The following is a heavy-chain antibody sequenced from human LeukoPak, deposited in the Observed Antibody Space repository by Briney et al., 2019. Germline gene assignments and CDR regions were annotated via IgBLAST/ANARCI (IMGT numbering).Heavy chain of an antibody. V-gene: IGHV1-18*01. J-gene: IGHJ4*02. CDR2: ISAYNGNT. D-gene: IGHD1-26*01. Sequence: ASVKVSCKASGYIFTSYGISWVRQAPGQGLEWMGWISAYNGNTNYAQKLQGRVTMTTDTSTSTAYMELRSLTPDDTAVFYCARMSGSFSHLLDYWGQGTLVTVSS. CDR1: GYIFTSYG. CDR3: ARMSGSFSHLLDY.